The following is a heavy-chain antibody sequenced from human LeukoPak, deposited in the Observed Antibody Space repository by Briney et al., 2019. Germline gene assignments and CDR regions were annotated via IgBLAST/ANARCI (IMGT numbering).Heavy chain of an antibody. CDR2: IYTSGST. Sequence: PSETLSLTCTVSGGSISSYYWSWIRQPAGKGLEWIGRIYTSGSTNYNPSLKSRVTMSVDTSKNQFSLKLSSVTAADTAVYYCARETRNYYDSTGYYSFDYWGQGTLVTVSS. D-gene: IGHD3-22*01. V-gene: IGHV4-4*07. CDR3: ARETRNYYDSTGYYSFDY. J-gene: IGHJ4*02. CDR1: GGSISSYY.